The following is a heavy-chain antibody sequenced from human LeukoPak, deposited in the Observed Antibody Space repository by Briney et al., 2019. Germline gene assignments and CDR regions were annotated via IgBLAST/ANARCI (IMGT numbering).Heavy chain of an antibody. J-gene: IGHJ2*01. CDR3: ARDPENVSGSYSHFDL. CDR1: GFTFSSYE. V-gene: IGHV3-48*03. D-gene: IGHD1-26*01. Sequence: GGSLRLSCAASGFTFSSYEMNWVRQAPGKGLEWVSYISSSGSTIYYADSVKGRFTISRDNAKNSLYLQMNSLRAEDTALYYCARDPENVSGSYSHFDLWGRGTLVTVSS. CDR2: ISSSGSTI.